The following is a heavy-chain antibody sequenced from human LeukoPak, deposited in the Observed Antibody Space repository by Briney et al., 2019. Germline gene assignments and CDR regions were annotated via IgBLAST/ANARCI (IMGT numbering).Heavy chain of an antibody. CDR3: VSSSTPPTYSDY. V-gene: IGHV1-46*01. Sequence: ASVKVSCKASGYTFTSYYMHWVRQAPGQGLEWMGIINPSGGRTSYARKIQGRVTMTRDTSTSTVYMELSSLRSEDTAVYYCVSSSTPPTYSDYWGQGTLVTVSS. CDR2: INPSGGRT. D-gene: IGHD6-6*01. J-gene: IGHJ4*02. CDR1: GYTFTSYY.